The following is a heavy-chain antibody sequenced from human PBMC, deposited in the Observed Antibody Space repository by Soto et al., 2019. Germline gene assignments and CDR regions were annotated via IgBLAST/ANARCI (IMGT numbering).Heavy chain of an antibody. D-gene: IGHD5-18*01. Sequence: ASVKVSCKASGYTFTSYGISWVRQAPGQGLEWMGWISAYNGNTNYAQKLQGRVTMTTDTSTSTAYMELRSLRSDDTAVYYCARGITAEIQLWFAYWGQGTLVTVSS. CDR3: ARGITAEIQLWFAY. V-gene: IGHV1-18*01. J-gene: IGHJ4*02. CDR1: GYTFTSYG. CDR2: ISAYNGNT.